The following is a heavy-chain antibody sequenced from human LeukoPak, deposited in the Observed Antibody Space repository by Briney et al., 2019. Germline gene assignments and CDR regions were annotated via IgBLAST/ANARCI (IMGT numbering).Heavy chain of an antibody. D-gene: IGHD2-15*01. CDR2: ISTNNGRT. V-gene: IGHV1-18*01. CDR3: ARGSHTLDY. J-gene: IGHJ4*02. Sequence: ASVKVSCKASGYTFSSYNINWVRQAPGQGLEWMGWISTNNGRTNYAQRLQGRVTMTTDTSTSTVYMELRSLRSDDTAVYYCARGSHTLDYWGQGTLVTVSS. CDR1: GYTFSSYN.